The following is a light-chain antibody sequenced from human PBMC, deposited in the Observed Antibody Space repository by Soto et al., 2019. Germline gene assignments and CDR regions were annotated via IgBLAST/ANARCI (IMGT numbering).Light chain of an antibody. V-gene: IGKV3-15*01. Sequence: EIVMTQSPATLSVSPGERATLSCRASQSVSNNLAWYQKKPGQAPRLLIYGASTRATGIPARFSGRGSGTEFTLTISSRQSEGFAVYYCQQYNNWWTFGQGPKVEIK. J-gene: IGKJ1*01. CDR2: GAS. CDR3: QQYNNWWT. CDR1: QSVSNN.